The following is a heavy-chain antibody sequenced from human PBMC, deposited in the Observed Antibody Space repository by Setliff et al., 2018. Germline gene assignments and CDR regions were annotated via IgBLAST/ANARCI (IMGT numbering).Heavy chain of an antibody. J-gene: IGHJ3*02. D-gene: IGHD2-15*01. Sequence: ASVKVSCKATGYTLSSHYMHWVRQAPGQGVEWMGIINPGGGSASLVQKFQGRVTMTSDTSTSTVYMDLSGLTSEDTAVYYCALTTLSLCSGGNCPNALDIWGQGTMVTVSS. CDR1: GYTLSSHY. CDR3: ALTTLSLCSGGNCPNALDI. CDR2: INPGGGSA. V-gene: IGHV1-46*01.